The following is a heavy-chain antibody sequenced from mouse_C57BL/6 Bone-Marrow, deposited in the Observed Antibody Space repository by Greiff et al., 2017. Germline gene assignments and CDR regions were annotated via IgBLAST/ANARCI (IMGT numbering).Heavy chain of an antibody. CDR2: ISSGSSTI. Sequence: EVKVVESGGGLVKPGGSLKLSCAASGFTFSDYGMHWVRQAPEKGLEWVAYISSGSSTIYYADTVKGRFTISRDNAKNTLFLQMTSLRSEDTAMYYCARELGLAMDYWGQGTSVTVSS. CDR3: ARELGLAMDY. J-gene: IGHJ4*01. D-gene: IGHD4-1*01. V-gene: IGHV5-17*01. CDR1: GFTFSDYG.